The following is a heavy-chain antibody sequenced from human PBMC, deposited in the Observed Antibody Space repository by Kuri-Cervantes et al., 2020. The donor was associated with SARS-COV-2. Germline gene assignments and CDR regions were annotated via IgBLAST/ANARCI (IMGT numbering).Heavy chain of an antibody. D-gene: IGHD3-22*01. J-gene: IGHJ4*02. CDR2: ISYDGSNK. CDR1: GFTFGSYA. Sequence: GGSLRLSCSASGFTFGSYAMHWVRQAPGKGLEWVTVISYDGSNKYYADSVKGRFTISRDNSKNTLYLQMNSLRAEDTAVYYCARDRDYYDSSGYPYFDYWGQGSLVTVSS. CDR3: ARDRDYYDSSGYPYFDY. V-gene: IGHV3-30-3*01.